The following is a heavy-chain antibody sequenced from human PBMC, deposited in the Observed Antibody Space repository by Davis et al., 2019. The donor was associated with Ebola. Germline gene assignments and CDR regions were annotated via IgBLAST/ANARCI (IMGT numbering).Heavy chain of an antibody. CDR3: ARDPYSRYGNYYYGMDV. CDR2: ISWNSGSI. V-gene: IGHV3-9*01. CDR1: GFTFDDYA. Sequence: PGGSLRLSCAASGFTFDDYAMHWVRQAPGKGLEWVSGISWNSGSIGYADSVKGRFTISRDNAKNSLYLQMNSLRAEDTAVYYCARDPYSRYGNYYYGMDVWGQGTTVTVSS. D-gene: IGHD6-13*01. J-gene: IGHJ6*02.